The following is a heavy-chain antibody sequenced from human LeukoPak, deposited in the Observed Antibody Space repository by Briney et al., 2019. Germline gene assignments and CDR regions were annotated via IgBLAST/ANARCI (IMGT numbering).Heavy chain of an antibody. D-gene: IGHD3-22*01. J-gene: IGHJ4*02. CDR3: ARDGAYYYDSSGSYKYFFDY. Sequence: SETLSLTCTVSGYSISSGYYWGWIRPPPGKGLEWIGSIYHSGNSYYNLSLKSRATISVDTSKNQFSLKLSSVTAADTAVYYCARDGAYYYDSSGSYKYFFDYWGQGTLVTVSS. CDR2: IYHSGNS. V-gene: IGHV4-38-2*02. CDR1: GYSISSGYY.